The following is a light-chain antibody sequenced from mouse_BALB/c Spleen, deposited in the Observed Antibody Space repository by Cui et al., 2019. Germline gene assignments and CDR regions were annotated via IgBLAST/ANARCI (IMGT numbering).Light chain of an antibody. CDR3: QQFYSYPLT. CDR2: WAS. Sequence: DIVMSPSPSSLAVSVGEKVTMSCKSSQSLLYSNNQKNYLAWYQQKPGQSPKVLIYWASTRESGVPDRFTGSGSGTDFTLTISSVKAEDLAVYYCQQFYSYPLTFGAGTKLELK. V-gene: IGKV8-30*01. CDR1: QSLLYSNNQKNY. J-gene: IGKJ5*01.